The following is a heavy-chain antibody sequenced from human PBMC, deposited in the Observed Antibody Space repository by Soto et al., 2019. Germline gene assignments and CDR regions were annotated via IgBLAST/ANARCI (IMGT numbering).Heavy chain of an antibody. V-gene: IGHV4-4*02. D-gene: IGHD4-4*01. CDR3: VRHNYYSNHYYYGMDV. J-gene: IGHJ6*02. Sequence: PSETLPLTCAVSGGSVTISNWWSWVRQPPGKGLEWIGEVHHTGSTYHNPSLRSRVTFSVDIANNQFTLKLSSLTAADTAVYYCVRHNYYSNHYYYGMDVWGHGTAVTVSS. CDR1: GGSVTISNW. CDR2: VHHTGST.